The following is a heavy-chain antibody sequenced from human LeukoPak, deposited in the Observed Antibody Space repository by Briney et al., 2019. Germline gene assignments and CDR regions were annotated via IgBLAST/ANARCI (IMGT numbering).Heavy chain of an antibody. Sequence: SETLSLTCAVYGGSFSGYYWTWIRQPPGKGLGWIGKINHSGITNYNPSLKSRVTISVDTSKNQFSLKLSSVTAADTAVYYCARVPPRSYDFWSDYQPVSYWGQGTLVTVSS. CDR1: GGSFSGYY. CDR3: ARVPPRSYDFWSDYQPVSY. J-gene: IGHJ4*02. D-gene: IGHD3-3*01. CDR2: INHSGIT. V-gene: IGHV4-34*01.